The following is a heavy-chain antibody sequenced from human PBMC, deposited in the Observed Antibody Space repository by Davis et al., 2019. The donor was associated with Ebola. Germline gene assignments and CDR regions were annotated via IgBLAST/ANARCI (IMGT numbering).Heavy chain of an antibody. V-gene: IGHV3-74*01. CDR3: AKASSSPLTRAFDV. J-gene: IGHJ3*01. Sequence: GESLKISCAASGFTFSNYWMHWVRQAPGKGLVWVSRINRDESGTTYADSVKGRFTISRDNAKNMLYLQMDSLRVEDTALYYCAKASSSPLTRAFDVWGRGAMVTVSS. CDR1: GFTFSNYW. CDR2: INRDESGT.